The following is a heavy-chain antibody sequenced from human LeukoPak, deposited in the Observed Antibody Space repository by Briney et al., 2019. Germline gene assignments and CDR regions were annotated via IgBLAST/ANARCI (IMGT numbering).Heavy chain of an antibody. V-gene: IGHV1-69*13. J-gene: IGHJ4*02. D-gene: IGHD2-21*01. CDR1: GGTFSSYA. CDR2: IIPIFGTA. Sequence: ASVKVSCKASGGTFSSYAISWVRQAPGQGLEWMGGIIPIFGTANYAQKFQGRVTITADESTSTAYVELSSLRSEDTAVYYCARSSSVTIPGYYFDYWGQGTLVTVSS. CDR3: ARSSSVTIPGYYFDY.